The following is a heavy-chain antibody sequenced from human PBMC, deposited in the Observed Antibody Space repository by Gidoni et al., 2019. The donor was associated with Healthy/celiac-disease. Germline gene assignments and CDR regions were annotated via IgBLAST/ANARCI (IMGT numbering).Heavy chain of an antibody. D-gene: IGHD6-19*01. Sequence: EVQLVESGGGLVKPGGSLRLSCAASGFTFSSYSMNWVRQAPGKGLEWVSSISSSSSYIYYADSVKGRFTISRDNAKNSLYLQMNSLRAEDTAVYYCAREPSSGWYRGDYWGQGTLVTVSS. J-gene: IGHJ4*02. CDR1: GFTFSSYS. V-gene: IGHV3-21*01. CDR2: ISSSSSYI. CDR3: AREPSSGWYRGDY.